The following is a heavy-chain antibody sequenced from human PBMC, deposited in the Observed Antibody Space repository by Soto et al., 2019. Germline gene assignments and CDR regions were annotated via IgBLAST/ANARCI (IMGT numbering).Heavy chain of an antibody. CDR2: MNPNSGNT. Sequence: ASVKVSCKASGYTFTSYDINWVRQATGQGLEWMGWMNPNSGNTGYAQRFQGRVTMTRNTSISTAYMELSSLRSEDSVVYYCARDQWLVDYYGMDVWGQGTTVTVSS. J-gene: IGHJ6*02. CDR1: GYTFTSYD. D-gene: IGHD6-19*01. V-gene: IGHV1-8*01. CDR3: ARDQWLVDYYGMDV.